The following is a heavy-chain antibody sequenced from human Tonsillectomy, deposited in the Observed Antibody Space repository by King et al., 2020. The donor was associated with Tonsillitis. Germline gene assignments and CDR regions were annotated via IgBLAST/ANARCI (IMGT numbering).Heavy chain of an antibody. J-gene: IGHJ5*02. CDR1: GGTFSSYA. D-gene: IGHD3-16*01. CDR3: ARESFGTSFDP. Sequence: QLVQSGAEVKKPGSSVKVSCKASGGTFSSYAISWVRQAPGQGLEWMGGIIPIFDATSYAQKFQGRVKITADESTSSAYMELSSLRSEDTAVYYCARESFGTSFDPWGQGTLVTVSS. CDR2: IIPIFDAT. V-gene: IGHV1-69*01.